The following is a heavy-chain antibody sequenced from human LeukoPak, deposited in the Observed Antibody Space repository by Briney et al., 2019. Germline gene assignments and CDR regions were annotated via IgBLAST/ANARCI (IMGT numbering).Heavy chain of an antibody. J-gene: IGHJ4*02. V-gene: IGHV4-34*01. CDR3: AGENYDILTGYQRMFDY. CDR1: GGSFSGYY. Sequence: SETLSLTCAVYGGSFSGYYWSWIRQPPGKGLEWIGEINHSGSTNYNPSLKSRVTISVDTSKNQFSLKLSSVTAADTAVYYCAGENYDILTGYQRMFDYWGQGTLVTVSS. D-gene: IGHD3-9*01. CDR2: INHSGST.